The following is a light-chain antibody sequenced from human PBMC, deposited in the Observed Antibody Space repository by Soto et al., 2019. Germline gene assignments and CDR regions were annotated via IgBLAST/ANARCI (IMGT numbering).Light chain of an antibody. Sequence: DIHMTQPPSSRSASVGDRVTIACQASHNICNYLTWYHQKPGKAPRLLIYDASNLERGIPSRFSGSGSRTQFSLTISNLKPEDFGTYFCQQYDNLPRTFGEGTKVDIK. CDR1: HNICNY. CDR3: QQYDNLPRT. J-gene: IGKJ1*01. V-gene: IGKV1-33*01. CDR2: DAS.